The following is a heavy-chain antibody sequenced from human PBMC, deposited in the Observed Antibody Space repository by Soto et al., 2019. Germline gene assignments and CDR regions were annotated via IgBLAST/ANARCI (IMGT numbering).Heavy chain of an antibody. V-gene: IGHV3-30*18. CDR3: AKDPENGPFWELGSLFGMDV. J-gene: IGHJ6*02. D-gene: IGHD3-16*01. Sequence: QVQLVESGGGVVQPGRSLRLSCAASGFTFSSYGMHWVRQAPGKGLEWVAVISYDGSNKYYADSVKGRFTISRDNSKNTLYLQMNSLRAEDTAVYYCAKDPENGPFWELGSLFGMDVWGQGTTVTVSS. CDR1: GFTFSSYG. CDR2: ISYDGSNK.